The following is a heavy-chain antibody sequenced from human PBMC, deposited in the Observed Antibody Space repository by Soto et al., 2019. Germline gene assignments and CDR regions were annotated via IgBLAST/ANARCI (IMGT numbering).Heavy chain of an antibody. D-gene: IGHD6-13*01. Sequence: SVKVSCKAAGGAFSSYAISWGRQAPGQGLEWMGGIIPIFGTANYAHKFQGRVTITADESTSTAYMELSSLRSEDTAVYYCARDYSSSWYGMDVWGQGTTVTVSS. J-gene: IGHJ6*02. CDR3: ARDYSSSWYGMDV. V-gene: IGHV1-69*13. CDR1: GGAFSSYA. CDR2: IIPIFGTA.